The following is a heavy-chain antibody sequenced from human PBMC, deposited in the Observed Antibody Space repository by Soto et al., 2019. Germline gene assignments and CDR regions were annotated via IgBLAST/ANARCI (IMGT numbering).Heavy chain of an antibody. V-gene: IGHV4-34*01. D-gene: IGHD3-10*01. CDR1: GGSFSGYY. Sequence: SETLSLTCAVYGGSFSGYYWSWIRQPPGKGLEWIGEINHSGSTNYNPSLKSRVTISVDTSKNQFSLKLSSVTAADTAVYYCARGLYTYYYGSGSPKEGSYFDYWGQGTLVTVFS. CDR2: INHSGST. CDR3: ARGLYTYYYGSGSPKEGSYFDY. J-gene: IGHJ4*02.